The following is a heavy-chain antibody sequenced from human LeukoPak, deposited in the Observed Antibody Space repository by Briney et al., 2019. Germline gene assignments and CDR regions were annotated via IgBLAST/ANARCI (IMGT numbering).Heavy chain of an antibody. D-gene: IGHD2-2*01. CDR1: GFTFRSYA. V-gene: IGHV3-23*01. J-gene: IGHJ4*02. CDR3: AKVKRAFVVVPAASYYFDY. Sequence: GGSLRLSCAASGFTFRSYAMSWVRQAPGKGLEWVSAISGSGGSTYYADSVKGRFTISRDNSKNTLYLQMNSLRAEDTAVYYCAKVKRAFVVVPAASYYFDYWGQGTLVTVSS. CDR2: ISGSGGST.